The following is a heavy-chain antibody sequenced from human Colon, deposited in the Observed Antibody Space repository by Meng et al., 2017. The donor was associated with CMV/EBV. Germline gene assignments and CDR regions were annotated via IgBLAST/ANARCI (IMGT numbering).Heavy chain of an antibody. CDR3: ARYNNGWWSLDS. J-gene: IGHJ4*02. Sequence: SCTASGFTFNIYTFHWVRQAPAKGLEWVALISSDGITKYYADSVKGRFTISSDTAKNTVYLQMTSLRVEDTALYYCARYNNGWWSLDSWGLGTLVTVSS. V-gene: IGHV3-30-3*01. CDR2: ISSDGITK. CDR1: GFTFNIYT. D-gene: IGHD6-19*01.